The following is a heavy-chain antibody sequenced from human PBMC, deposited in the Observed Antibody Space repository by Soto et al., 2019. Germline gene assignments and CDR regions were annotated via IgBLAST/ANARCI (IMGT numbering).Heavy chain of an antibody. CDR1: WFTPPDHY. Sequence: GGSLRTSFATPWFTPPDHYIRWIPPAPRKGLEWVSYISSSSSYTNYADSVKGRFTISRDNAKNSLYLQMNSLRAEDTAVYYCARAAYATVPGSHVEYWGQGTLVTVSS. J-gene: IGHJ4*02. CDR2: ISSSSSYT. V-gene: IGHV3-11*05. D-gene: IGHD3-10*01. CDR3: ARAAYATVPGSHVEY.